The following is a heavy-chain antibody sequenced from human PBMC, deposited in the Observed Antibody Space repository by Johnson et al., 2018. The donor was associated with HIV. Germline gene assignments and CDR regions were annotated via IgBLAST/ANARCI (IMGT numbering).Heavy chain of an antibody. CDR3: AKSGLFVLVVYAPDVFDI. D-gene: IGHD2-8*02. Sequence: QVQLVESGGGVVQPGRSLRLSCAASGFTFSSYGMHWVRQAPGKGLEWVAVISYDGSNKYYADSVKGRFTISRDNSKNTLYLQMNSLRADDTAVYYCAKSGLFVLVVYAPDVFDIWGQGTMVTVSS. V-gene: IGHV3-30*18. CDR1: GFTFSSYG. CDR2: ISYDGSNK. J-gene: IGHJ3*02.